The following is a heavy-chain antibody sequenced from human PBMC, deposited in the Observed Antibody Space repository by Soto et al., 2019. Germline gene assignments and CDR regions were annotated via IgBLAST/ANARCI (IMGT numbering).Heavy chain of an antibody. Sequence: SETLSLTCTVSGGSISSSSYYWGWIRQPPGKGLEWIGSIYYSGSTYYNPSLKSRVTISVDTSKNQFSLKLSSVTAADTAVYYCARHEIRVITNFDYWGQGTLVTVSS. J-gene: IGHJ4*02. V-gene: IGHV4-39*01. CDR1: GGSISSSSYY. CDR3: ARHEIRVITNFDY. D-gene: IGHD3-22*01. CDR2: IYYSGST.